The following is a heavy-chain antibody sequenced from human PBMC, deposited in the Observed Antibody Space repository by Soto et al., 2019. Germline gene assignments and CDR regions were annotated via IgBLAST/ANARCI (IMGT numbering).Heavy chain of an antibody. CDR3: AREEHYDSSGPMDI. D-gene: IGHD3-22*01. Sequence: QVQLQESGPGLVKPSQTLSLTCTVSGGSISSGGYYWSWIRQHPGKGLEWIGYIYYSGSTYYNPSLKSRVTRAVDTSKNQFSLKLSSVTAADTAVYYCAREEHYDSSGPMDIWGQGTMVTVSS. CDR1: GGSISSGGYY. V-gene: IGHV4-31*03. J-gene: IGHJ3*02. CDR2: IYYSGST.